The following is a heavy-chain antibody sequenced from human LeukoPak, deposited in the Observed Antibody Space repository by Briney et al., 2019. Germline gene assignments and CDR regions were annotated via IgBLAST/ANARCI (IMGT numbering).Heavy chain of an antibody. J-gene: IGHJ4*02. V-gene: IGHV3-23*01. CDR1: GFTLSSHP. D-gene: IGHD1-14*01. CDR2: VSADGFKT. CDR3: VKRSPETVSGNYYFDD. Sequence: PGGSLRLSCAASGFTLSSHPMTWVRQAPGRGPEWVSTVSADGFKTFYTDSVKGRFTISRDNSKSMLYLQMYGLTVEDTAAYYCVKRSPETVSGNYYFDDWGQGILVTVSS.